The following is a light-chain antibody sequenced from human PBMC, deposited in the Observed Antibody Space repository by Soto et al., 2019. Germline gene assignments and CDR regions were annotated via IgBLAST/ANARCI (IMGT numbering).Light chain of an antibody. V-gene: IGKV3-20*01. CDR2: GAS. CDR1: QSVSSSY. CDR3: QQYGSSGT. Sequence: EIVMTQSPATLSVSPGERATLSCRASQSVSSSYLAWYQQKPGQAPRLLIYGASSRATGIPDRFSGSVSGTDFTLTISRLEPEDFAVYYCQQYGSSGTFGQGTKVDIK. J-gene: IGKJ1*01.